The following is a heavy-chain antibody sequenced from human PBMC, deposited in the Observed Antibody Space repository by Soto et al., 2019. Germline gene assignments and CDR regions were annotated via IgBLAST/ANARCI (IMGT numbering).Heavy chain of an antibody. CDR2: INHSGST. D-gene: IGHD2-15*01. CDR3: ARDRKRVCSGGSCYSGYYYGMDV. J-gene: IGHJ6*02. Sequence: QVQLQQWGAGLLKPSETLSLTCAVYGGSFSGYYWSWIRQPPGKGLEWIGEINHSGSTNYNPSLKSRVTISVDTSKNTFSLKLSSVTAADTAVYYCARDRKRVCSGGSCYSGYYYGMDVWGQGTTVTVSS. V-gene: IGHV4-34*01. CDR1: GGSFSGYY.